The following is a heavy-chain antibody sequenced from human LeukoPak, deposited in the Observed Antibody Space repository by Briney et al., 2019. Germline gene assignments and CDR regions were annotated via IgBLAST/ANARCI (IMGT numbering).Heavy chain of an antibody. D-gene: IGHD6-19*01. CDR2: INPNSGGT. J-gene: IGHJ4*02. CDR1: GYTFTGYY. V-gene: IGHV1-2*02. Sequence: ASVKVSCKASGYTFTGYYMHWVRQAPGQGLEWMGWINPNSGGTNYAQKFQGRVTMTTDTSTSTAYMELRSLRSDDTAVYYCARVRSGWYRMVDYWGQGTLVTVSS. CDR3: ARVRSGWYRMVDY.